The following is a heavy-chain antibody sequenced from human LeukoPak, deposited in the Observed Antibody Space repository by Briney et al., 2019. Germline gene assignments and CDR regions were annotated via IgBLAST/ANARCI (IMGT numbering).Heavy chain of an antibody. J-gene: IGHJ4*02. CDR1: GFTFSSYW. CDR3: AKDHANTPVVTN. Sequence: PGGSLRLSCAASGFTFSSYWMSWVRQAPGKGLEWVANIKKDGIEKYYVDSVKGRFTVSRDNSKNTVDLQMNNLRVDDTAIYYCAKDHANTPVVTNWGQGILVSVSS. V-gene: IGHV3-7*03. CDR2: IKKDGIEK. D-gene: IGHD2-21*02.